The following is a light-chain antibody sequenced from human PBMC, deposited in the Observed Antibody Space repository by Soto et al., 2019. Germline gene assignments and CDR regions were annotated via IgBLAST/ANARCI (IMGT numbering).Light chain of an antibody. CDR2: DTS. CDR3: LLSHNGGRGL. J-gene: IGLJ2*01. Sequence: QAVVTQEPSLTVSPGGTVTLTCGSNTGAVTSGHFPYWFQQRPGQAPKTLIYDTSNRQSWTPARFSGSLLGGKAALTLSGAQPEDEADSYCLLSHNGGRGLFGRGTKLTVL. V-gene: IGLV7-46*01. CDR1: TGAVTSGHF.